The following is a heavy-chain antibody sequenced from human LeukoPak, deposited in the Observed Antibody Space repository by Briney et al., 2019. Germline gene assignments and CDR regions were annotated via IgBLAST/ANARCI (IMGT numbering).Heavy chain of an antibody. V-gene: IGHV4-30-4*01. J-gene: IGHJ4*02. D-gene: IGHD3-22*01. CDR3: AREPKTYDYDSSGYFDY. Sequence: SETLSLTCTVSGGSISSGDYYWSWIRQPPGKGLEWIGYIYYSGSTYYNPSLKSRVTISVDTSKNQFSLKLSSVTAADTAVYYCAREPKTYDYDSSGYFDYWGQGTLVTVSS. CDR2: IYYSGST. CDR1: GGSISSGDYY.